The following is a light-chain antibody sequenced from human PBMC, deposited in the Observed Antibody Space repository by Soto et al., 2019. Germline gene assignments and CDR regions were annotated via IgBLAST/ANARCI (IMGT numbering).Light chain of an antibody. CDR2: DVS. Sequence: DIQMTQSPSTLSASVGDSVSITCRASQAISGWLAWYQQKPGKAPELLIFDVSILQSGVPSRFSGSGSRKDYTLTSSRLQADYYATYFCQRYHTYSTFGQGTKVEVK. CDR3: QRYHTYST. J-gene: IGKJ1*01. CDR1: QAISGW. V-gene: IGKV1-5*01.